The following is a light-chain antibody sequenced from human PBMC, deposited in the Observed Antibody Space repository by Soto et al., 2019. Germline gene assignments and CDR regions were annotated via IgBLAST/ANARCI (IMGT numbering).Light chain of an antibody. CDR1: QSISSW. J-gene: IGKJ1*01. V-gene: IGKV1-5*01. CDR2: DAS. CDR3: QQYKTHSTT. Sequence: DIQMTQSPSTLSASVGDRVTITCRASQSISSWLAWYQQKPGKAPKLLIYDASSLGSGVPSRFRGSGSGTEFTPTTSTLQHDDFTTYSTQQYKTHSTTFGLGTKVEIK.